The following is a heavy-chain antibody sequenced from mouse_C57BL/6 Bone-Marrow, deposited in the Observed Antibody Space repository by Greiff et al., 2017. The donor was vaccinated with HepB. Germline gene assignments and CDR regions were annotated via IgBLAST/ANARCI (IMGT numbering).Heavy chain of an antibody. V-gene: IGHV1-61*01. CDR3: ARSQNDYDWYFDV. D-gene: IGHD2-4*01. CDR2: IYPSDSET. CDR1: GYTFTSYW. Sequence: VQLQQPGAELVRPGSSVKLSCKASGYTFTSYWMDWVKQRPGQGLEWIGNIYPSDSETHYNQKFKDKATLTVDKSSSTAYMQLSSLTSEDSAVYYCARSQNDYDWYFDVWGTGTTVTVSS. J-gene: IGHJ1*03.